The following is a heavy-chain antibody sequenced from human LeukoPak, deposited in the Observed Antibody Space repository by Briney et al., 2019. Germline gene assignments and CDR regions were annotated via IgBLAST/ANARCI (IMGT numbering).Heavy chain of an antibody. CDR3: ARSTYYYDSSGYYPEYYLDY. J-gene: IGHJ4*02. D-gene: IGHD3-22*01. Sequence: PSETLSLTCTVSGGSISSYYWSWIRQPPGKGLEWIGYIYYSGSTNYNPSLKSRVTISVDTSKNQFSLKLSSVTAADTAVYYCARSTYYYDSSGYYPEYYLDYWGQGTLVTVSS. CDR2: IYYSGST. CDR1: GGSISSYY. V-gene: IGHV4-59*01.